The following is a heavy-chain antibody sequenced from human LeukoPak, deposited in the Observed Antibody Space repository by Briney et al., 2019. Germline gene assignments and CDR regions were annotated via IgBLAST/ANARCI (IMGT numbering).Heavy chain of an antibody. Sequence: SETLSLTCTVSGGSISSYYWSWIRQPAGKGLEWIGRIYTSGSTNYNPSLKSRVTMSVDTSKNQFSLKLSSVTAADTAVYYCARDTKPRGYSYGPNWFDPWGQGTLVTASS. CDR1: GGSISSYY. D-gene: IGHD5-18*01. CDR3: ARDTKPRGYSYGPNWFDP. J-gene: IGHJ5*02. CDR2: IYTSGST. V-gene: IGHV4-4*07.